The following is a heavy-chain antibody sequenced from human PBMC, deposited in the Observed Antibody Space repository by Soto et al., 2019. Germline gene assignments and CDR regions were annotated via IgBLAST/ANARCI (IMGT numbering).Heavy chain of an antibody. Sequence: GPTLFNPTQTLTLTCSFSGFSLSTSGVGVGWIRQSPGKALEWLALIYWSGDEHYRPSLKSRLSIIKDTSKNHVVLIMTDMDPVDTATYYCARGLATLPVFAFDIWGQGTMVTVSS. V-gene: IGHV2-5*01. D-gene: IGHD6-6*01. CDR1: GFSLSTSGVG. CDR2: IYWSGDE. CDR3: ARGLATLPVFAFDI. J-gene: IGHJ3*02.